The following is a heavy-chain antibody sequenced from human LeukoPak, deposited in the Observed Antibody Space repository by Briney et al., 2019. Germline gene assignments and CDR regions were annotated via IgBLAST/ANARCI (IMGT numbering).Heavy chain of an antibody. V-gene: IGHV3-21*01. CDR2: ISSGSSYK. CDR1: GFTFSSYS. J-gene: IGHJ5*02. D-gene: IGHD6-13*01. Sequence: PGGSLRLSCAASGFTFSSYSLNWVRQAPGKGLEWVSSISSGSSYKYYADSVRGRFTIYRDNAKNSLYLQMNSLRAEDTAVYYCARGRPSIAAAVDWFDPWGQGTLVSVSS. CDR3: ARGRPSIAAAVDWFDP.